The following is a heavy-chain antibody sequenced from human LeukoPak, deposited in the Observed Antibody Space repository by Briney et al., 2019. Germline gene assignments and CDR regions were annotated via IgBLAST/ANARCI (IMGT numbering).Heavy chain of an antibody. Sequence: GGSLRLSCAASGFSFSGSAMHWVRQSSGKGLEWVGRIRSKANSYATVYAALVKGRFTISRDDSKNTAYLQINSLKTEDTAVYYCTRHHIPDDYGDYVEPWFDPWGQGILVTVSS. J-gene: IGHJ5*02. CDR3: TRHHIPDDYGDYVEPWFDP. CDR2: IRSKANSYAT. CDR1: GFSFSGSA. D-gene: IGHD4-17*01. V-gene: IGHV3-73*01.